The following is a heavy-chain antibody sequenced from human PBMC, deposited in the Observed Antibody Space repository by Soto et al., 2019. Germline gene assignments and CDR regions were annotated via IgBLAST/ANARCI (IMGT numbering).Heavy chain of an antibody. CDR3: ARDISDFRYYDYAMDI. CDR1: GYTFTDYW. V-gene: IGHV5-51*01. D-gene: IGHD6-19*01. CDR2: IYHDDYNT. J-gene: IGHJ6*02. Sequence: GQSLKVSCNGSGYTFTDYWMGWVGQLPGKGLKWRGIIYHDDYNTKYSPSFQSHVTITVDKSNSTVYLQWNTLKASDTAMYYCARDISDFRYYDYAMDIWGQGTTVTVSS.